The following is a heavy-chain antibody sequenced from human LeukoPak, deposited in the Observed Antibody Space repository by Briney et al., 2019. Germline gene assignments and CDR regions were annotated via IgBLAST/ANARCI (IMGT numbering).Heavy chain of an antibody. CDR3: AREKSGDSPNFDY. J-gene: IGHJ4*02. CDR2: ISYDGSNK. Sequence: GGSLRLSSAASGFTFSSYAMHWVRQAPGKGLEWVAVISYDGSNKYYADSVKGRFTISRDNSKNTLYLQMNSLRAEDTAVYYCAREKSGDSPNFDYWGQGTLVTVSS. D-gene: IGHD4-17*01. V-gene: IGHV3-30*04. CDR1: GFTFSSYA.